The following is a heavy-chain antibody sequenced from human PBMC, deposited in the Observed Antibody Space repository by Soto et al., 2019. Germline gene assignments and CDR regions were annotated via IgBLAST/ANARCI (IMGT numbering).Heavy chain of an antibody. CDR3: ARDKITGLFDY. CDR2: INNSGST. J-gene: IGHJ4*02. CDR1: GGSISRWGYY. Sequence: SETLSLTCTVSGGSISRWGYYWRWIRQNPGKGLEWIGEINNSGSTYYNPSLKSRVTISVDTSKNQFSLKLTSVTAADTAVYYCARDKITGLFDYWGQGTLVTVSS. D-gene: IGHD2-8*02. V-gene: IGHV4-39*07.